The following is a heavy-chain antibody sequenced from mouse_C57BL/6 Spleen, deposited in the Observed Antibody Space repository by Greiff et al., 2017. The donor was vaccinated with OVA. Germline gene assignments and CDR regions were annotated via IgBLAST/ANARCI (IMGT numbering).Heavy chain of an antibody. J-gene: IGHJ4*01. V-gene: IGHV3-1*01. Sequence: VQLKESGPGMVKPSQSLSLTCTVTGYSITSGYDWHWIRHFPGNKLEWMGYISYSGSTNYNPSLKSRISITHDTSKNHFFLKLNSVTTEDTATYYCAREGGNYAMDYWGQGTSVTVSS. CDR3: AREGGNYAMDY. CDR2: ISYSGST. CDR1: GYSITSGYD.